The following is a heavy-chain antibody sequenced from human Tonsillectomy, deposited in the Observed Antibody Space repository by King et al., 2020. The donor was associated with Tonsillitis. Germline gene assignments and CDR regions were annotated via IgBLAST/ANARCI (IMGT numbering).Heavy chain of an antibody. D-gene: IGHD4-17*01. CDR3: ARNRDYGDYVDF. CDR1: GDSLTSGGYF. J-gene: IGHJ4*02. V-gene: IGHV4-31*03. Sequence: VQLQESGPGLVRPSQTLSLICSVSGDSLTSGGYFWSWIRHPPDKGLEWIGSIYHSGPTYHTPSLRSRLFISVDTSKNQFSLRLTSVTAADTAVYYCARNRDYGDYVDFWGQGTLVAVSS. CDR2: IYHSGPT.